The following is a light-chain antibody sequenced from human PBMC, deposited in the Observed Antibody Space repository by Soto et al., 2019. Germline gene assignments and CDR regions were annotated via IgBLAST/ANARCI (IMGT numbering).Light chain of an antibody. J-gene: IGKJ1*01. V-gene: IGKV1-5*03. CDR1: QSISSW. Sequence: DIQMTQSPSTLSASVGDRVTITCRASQSISSWLAWYQQKPGKAPKLLIYKAASLESGVPSRFSGSGSGTESTLTISSLQPDDFATYYCQQYDTHLWTFGQGTKVEIK. CDR3: QQYDTHLWT. CDR2: KAA.